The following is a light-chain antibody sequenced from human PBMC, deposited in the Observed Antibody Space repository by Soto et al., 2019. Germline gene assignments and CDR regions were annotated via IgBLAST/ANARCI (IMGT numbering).Light chain of an antibody. CDR3: QQYGSSRT. V-gene: IGKV3-20*01. CDR1: QTISSTY. CDR2: AAS. Sequence: EIVLTQSPGTLSLSPGDRATLSCRASQTISSTYLAWYQQKPGQAPRLLIYAASTRATGIPDRFSGSGSGTDFSLTIRRLEPEDFAVYYCQQYGSSRTFGQGTKVDIK. J-gene: IGKJ1*01.